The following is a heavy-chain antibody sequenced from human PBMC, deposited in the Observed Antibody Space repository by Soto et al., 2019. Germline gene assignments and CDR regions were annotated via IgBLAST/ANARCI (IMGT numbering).Heavy chain of an antibody. D-gene: IGHD6-19*01. CDR2: IIPILGIA. CDR3: ARGRSGWYENWYFDL. CDR1: GGTFSSYT. V-gene: IGHV1-69*02. J-gene: IGHJ2*01. Sequence: QVQLVQSGAEVKKPGFSVKVSCKASGGTFSSYTISWVRQAPGQGLEWMGRIIPILGIANYAQKFQGRVSITADKSTSAAYMEMSILRSEVTAVYYCARGRSGWYENWYFDLWGRGTLVTVCS.